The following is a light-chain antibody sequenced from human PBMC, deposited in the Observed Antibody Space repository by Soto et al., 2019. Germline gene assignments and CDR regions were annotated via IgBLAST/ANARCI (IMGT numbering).Light chain of an antibody. V-gene: IGLV6-57*02. CDR3: QSYDSSFVL. Sequence: NFMLTQPHSVSESPGKTVTISCTGSSGSIASNYVQWYQQRPGSAPTTVISENNQRPSGVPDRFSGSIDSSSNSASLTISGLKTADEADYYCQSYDSSFVLFGGGTKLTVL. CDR1: SGSIASNY. CDR2: ENN. J-gene: IGLJ2*01.